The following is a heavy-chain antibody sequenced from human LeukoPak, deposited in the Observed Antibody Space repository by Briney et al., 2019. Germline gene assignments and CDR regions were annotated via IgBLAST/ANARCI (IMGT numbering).Heavy chain of an antibody. V-gene: IGHV1-18*01. D-gene: IGHD6-19*01. Sequence: GASVKVSCKASGYTFTSYGISWVRQAPRQGLEWMGWISAYNGNTNYAQKLQGRVTMTTDTSTSTAYMELRSLRSDDTAVYYCARDPALAVAGPFDYWGQGTLVTVSS. CDR1: GYTFTSYG. J-gene: IGHJ4*02. CDR2: ISAYNGNT. CDR3: ARDPALAVAGPFDY.